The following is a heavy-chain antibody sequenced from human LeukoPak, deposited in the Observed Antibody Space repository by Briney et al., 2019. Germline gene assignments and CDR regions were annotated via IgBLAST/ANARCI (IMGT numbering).Heavy chain of an antibody. J-gene: IGHJ6*03. D-gene: IGHD2/OR15-2a*01. V-gene: IGHV4-38-2*01. CDR2: IYHSGST. CDR1: GYSISSGYY. CDR3: ARLYLGYMDV. Sequence: SETLSLTCAVSGYSISSGYYWGWIRQPPGKGLGWIGSIYHSGSTYYNPSLKSRVTISVDTSKTQFSLKLSSVTAADTAVYYCARLYLGYMDVWGKGTTVTVSS.